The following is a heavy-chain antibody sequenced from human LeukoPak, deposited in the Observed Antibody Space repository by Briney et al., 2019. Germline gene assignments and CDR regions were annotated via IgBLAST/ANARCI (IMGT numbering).Heavy chain of an antibody. CDR2: ISRSGGST. CDR3: AELGGKTAYGDEYYGMDV. V-gene: IGHV3-23*01. J-gene: IGHJ6*02. Sequence: GGSLRLSCAASESHAMTWVRQGPGKVPEGFSAISRSGGSTYYADSVKGRFTISRDKSNNTVYLQMNSLSAEDTAVYYCAELGGKTAYGDEYYGMDVWGQGTTVTVSS. D-gene: IGHD4-17*01. CDR1: ESHA.